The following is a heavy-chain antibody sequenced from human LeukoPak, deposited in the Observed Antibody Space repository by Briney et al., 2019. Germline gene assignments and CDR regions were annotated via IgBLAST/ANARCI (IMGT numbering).Heavy chain of an antibody. J-gene: IGHJ4*02. D-gene: IGHD3-16*02. Sequence: PGGSLTLSCAASGFTFSSYAMSWVRQAPGKGLKWVSAISGSGENTNYADSVKGRFTMSRDNSRNMLYLQMNSLRDEDTAKYYCAKTVSGSYSYQGGDYWGQGTLVTVSS. CDR1: GFTFSSYA. CDR3: AKTVSGSYSYQGGDY. CDR2: ISGSGENT. V-gene: IGHV3-23*01.